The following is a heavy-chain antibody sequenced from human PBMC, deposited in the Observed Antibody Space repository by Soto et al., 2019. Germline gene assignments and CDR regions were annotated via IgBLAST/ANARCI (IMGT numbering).Heavy chain of an antibody. J-gene: IGHJ4*02. V-gene: IGHV4-61*01. D-gene: IGHD3-3*01. Sequence: PSQTLSLTYTVSGGSVRSGSYYWSWIRQPAGKGLEGIGYIYYSGSTNYNPSLKSRVTISVDTSKNQLSLKLSSVTDADKAVYFCARDFAYFDSWGQGTLVT. CDR1: GGSVRSGSYY. CDR3: ARDFAYFDS. CDR2: IYYSGST.